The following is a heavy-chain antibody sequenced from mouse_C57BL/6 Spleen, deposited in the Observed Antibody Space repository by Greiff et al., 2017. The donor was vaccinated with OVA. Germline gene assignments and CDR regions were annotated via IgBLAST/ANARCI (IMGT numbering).Heavy chain of an antibody. D-gene: IGHD2-3*01. CDR3: ARKSYDGYSLTD. Sequence: QVQLQQPGAELVKPGASVKLSCKASGYTFTSYWMHWVKQRPGQGLEWIGMIHPNSGSTNYNEKLKSKATLTVDKSSSTAYMQLSSLTSEDSAVYCGARKSYDGYSLTDWGQGTTRTVSS. CDR2: IHPNSGST. V-gene: IGHV1-64*01. J-gene: IGHJ2*01. CDR1: GYTFTSYW.